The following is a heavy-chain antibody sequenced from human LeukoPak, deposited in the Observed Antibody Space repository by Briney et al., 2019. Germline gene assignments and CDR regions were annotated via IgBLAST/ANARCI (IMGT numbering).Heavy chain of an antibody. V-gene: IGHV3-21*01. CDR3: ARQITMVRGVIVFDY. CDR2: ISSSSSYI. J-gene: IGHJ4*02. CDR1: GFTFSSYS. Sequence: GGSLRLSCAASGFTFSSYSMNWVRQAPGKGLEWVSSISSSSSYIYYADSVKGRFTISRDNAKNSLYLQMNSLRAEDTAVYYCARQITMVRGVIVFDYWGQGTLVTVSS. D-gene: IGHD3-10*01.